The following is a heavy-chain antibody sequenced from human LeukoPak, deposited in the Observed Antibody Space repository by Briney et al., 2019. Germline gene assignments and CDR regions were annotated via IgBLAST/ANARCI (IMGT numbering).Heavy chain of an antibody. Sequence: GGSLILSCAASGFTFSTYWMHWVRQAPGKGLVWVARIKGDGSSTIYADSVKGRFTISRDNSKNTLYLQTSSLRAEDTAVYYCARASTTVPNLLDHWGRGTLVTVSS. CDR2: IKGDGSST. V-gene: IGHV3-74*01. D-gene: IGHD4-17*01. CDR3: ARASTTVPNLLDH. CDR1: GFTFSTYW. J-gene: IGHJ1*01.